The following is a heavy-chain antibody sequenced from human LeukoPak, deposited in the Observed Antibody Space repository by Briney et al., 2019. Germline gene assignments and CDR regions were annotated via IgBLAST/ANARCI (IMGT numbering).Heavy chain of an antibody. V-gene: IGHV3-74*01. D-gene: IGHD7-27*01. CDR3: ASASGPSPGFDY. J-gene: IGHJ4*02. Sequence: GGSLRLSCAASGFTFSSYWMHWVRHAPGKGLVWVSVINSDGSSTSYADSVKGRFTISRDNAKNTLYLQMNSLRAEDTAVYYCASASGPSPGFDYWGQGTLVTVSS. CDR1: GFTFSSYW. CDR2: INSDGSST.